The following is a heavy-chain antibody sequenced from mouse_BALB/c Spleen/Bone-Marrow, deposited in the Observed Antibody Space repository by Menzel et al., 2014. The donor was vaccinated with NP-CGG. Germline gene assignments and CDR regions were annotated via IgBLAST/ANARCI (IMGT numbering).Heavy chain of an antibody. J-gene: IGHJ3*01. D-gene: IGHD2-10*01. Sequence: EVQLQQSGPELVKPGASVKISCKASGYTFTDYNIHWVKQSHGKSLEWIGYIYPYNGGTAYNQKFKSKATLTVDNSSSTAYIELRSLTSEDSAVYYCARGRAYYVNYRFAYWGQGALVTVSA. CDR1: GYTFTDYN. V-gene: IGHV1S29*02. CDR3: ARGRAYYVNYRFAY. CDR2: IYPYNGGT.